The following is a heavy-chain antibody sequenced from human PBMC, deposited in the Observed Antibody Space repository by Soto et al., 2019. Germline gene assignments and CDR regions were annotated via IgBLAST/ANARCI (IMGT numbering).Heavy chain of an antibody. CDR2: ISAYTDDP. V-gene: IGHV1-18*01. J-gene: IGHJ5*02. CDR1: GYTLTSRA. Sequence: GASVQTTWDDCGYTLTSRAVCWVRQASGQGLEWMGWISAYTDDPNYAQKFQGRVTMTIDTSTSTAYLDLRSLTSDDTAVYYWGSGIPGSTACSDPWGQGSPVTGTS. D-gene: IGHD2-2*01. CDR3: GSGIPGSTACSDP.